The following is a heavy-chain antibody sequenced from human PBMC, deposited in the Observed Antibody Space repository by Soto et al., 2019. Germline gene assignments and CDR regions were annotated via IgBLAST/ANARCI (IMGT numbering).Heavy chain of an antibody. Sequence: SETLSLTCAVSGNSISSYSGNWIRQTAGRGLEWIGRVYPSGHTQYRSSFETRVTVSVDMSTNQFFLELRSVTAADTAVYYCARESGENWSYEAYWGQGTQVTV. V-gene: IGHV4-4*07. J-gene: IGHJ4*02. CDR3: ARESGENWSYEAY. CDR1: GNSISSYS. CDR2: VYPSGHT. D-gene: IGHD1-7*01.